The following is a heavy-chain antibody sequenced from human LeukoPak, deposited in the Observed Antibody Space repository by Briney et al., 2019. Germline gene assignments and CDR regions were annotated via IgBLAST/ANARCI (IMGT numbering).Heavy chain of an antibody. CDR3: ARPRLVAATLDAFDI. D-gene: IGHD2-15*01. V-gene: IGHV5-51*01. Sequence: GESLKISCKGSGYSVTSYWIGWVRQRPAKGLEWMGIIYPGDSDTRYRPSFQGQVTISAHKSISTACLQWSSLKASDTAMYYCARPRLVAATLDAFDIWGQGTMVTVSS. J-gene: IGHJ3*02. CDR1: GYSVTSYW. CDR2: IYPGDSDT.